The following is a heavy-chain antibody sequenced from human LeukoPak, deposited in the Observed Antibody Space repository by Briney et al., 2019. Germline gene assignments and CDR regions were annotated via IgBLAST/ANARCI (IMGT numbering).Heavy chain of an antibody. CDR1: GYTFTSYG. V-gene: IGHV1-18*01. J-gene: IGHJ4*02. D-gene: IGHD3-10*01. Sequence: ASVKVSCKASGYTFTSYGISWVRQAPGQGLEWMGWISAYNGNTNYAQKLQGRVTMTTDTSTSTAYMELRSLRSDDTAVYYCARGQTNRLLWVGELLSNINPFDYWGQGTLVTVSS. CDR3: ARGQTNRLLWVGELLSNINPFDY. CDR2: ISAYNGNT.